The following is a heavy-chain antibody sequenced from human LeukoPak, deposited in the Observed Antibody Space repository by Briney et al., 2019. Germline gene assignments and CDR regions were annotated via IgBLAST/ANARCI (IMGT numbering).Heavy chain of an antibody. CDR1: GFTFSSYG. J-gene: IGHJ6*03. CDR3: AKVIERYCSGGRCYYYYYYMDV. D-gene: IGHD2-15*01. CDR2: ISGSGGST. V-gene: IGHV3-23*01. Sequence: PGESLRLSCAGSGFTFSSYGMSWVRQAPGKGLEWVSAISGSGGSTYYADSVKGRFTISRDNSKNTLYLQMNSLRAEDTAVYYCAKVIERYCSGGRCYYYYYYMDVWGKGTTVTISS.